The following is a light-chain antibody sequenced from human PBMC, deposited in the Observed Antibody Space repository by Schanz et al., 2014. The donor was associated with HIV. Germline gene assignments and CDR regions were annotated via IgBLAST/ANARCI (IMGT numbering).Light chain of an antibody. Sequence: DIQMTQSPSTLSASVGDRVSISCRASQSISNWLAWYQQKPGKAPDLLIYEASILETGVPSRFSGSGSGTEFTLTISSLQPDDFATYYCQQYYSSSWTFGQGTNVEVK. CDR1: QSISNW. J-gene: IGKJ1*01. CDR3: QQYYSSSWT. V-gene: IGKV1-5*01. CDR2: EAS.